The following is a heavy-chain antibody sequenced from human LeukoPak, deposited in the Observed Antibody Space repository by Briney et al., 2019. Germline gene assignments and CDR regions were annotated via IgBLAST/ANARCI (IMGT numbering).Heavy chain of an antibody. J-gene: IGHJ4*02. D-gene: IGHD4-17*01. CDR3: AHLLDYGDNRLDF. Sequence: ASVKVSCKASGYTFTTYVIHWVRQAPGQRLEWMGWINAADNTKYSQKFQGRVTFTRDTSASTAYMELSSLRSEDTAIYYCAHLLDYGDNRLDFWGQGTLVTVSS. CDR2: INAADNT. V-gene: IGHV1-3*01. CDR1: GYTFTTYV.